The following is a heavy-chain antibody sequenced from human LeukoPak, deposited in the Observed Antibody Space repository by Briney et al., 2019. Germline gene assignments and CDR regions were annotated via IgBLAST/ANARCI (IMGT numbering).Heavy chain of an antibody. V-gene: IGHV3-30*18. J-gene: IGHJ4*02. CDR1: GFTFSSYG. CDR3: AKDRGFDY. CDR2: ISYDGSNK. Sequence: GGSLRLSCAASGFTFSSYGMHWVRQAPGKGLEWVAVISYDGSNKYYADSVKGRFAISRDNSKNTLYLQMNSLRAEDTAVYYCAKDRGFDYWGQGTLVTVSS.